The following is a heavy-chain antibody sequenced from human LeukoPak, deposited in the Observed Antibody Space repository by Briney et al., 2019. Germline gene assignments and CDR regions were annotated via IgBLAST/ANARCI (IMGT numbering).Heavy chain of an antibody. V-gene: IGHV4-39*07. D-gene: IGHD6-19*01. Sequence: SSETLSLTCSVSGGSVFLSYYYWGWVRQSPGKALEWIGSVYYSGTTSSNPSLKSRVTISVDMSKNDFSLRLRSVTAADTAMYYCARGTLYSGWSYYFDYWGQGSQVTVSS. CDR2: VYYSGTT. CDR3: ARGTLYSGWSYYFDY. CDR1: GGSVFLSYYY. J-gene: IGHJ4*02.